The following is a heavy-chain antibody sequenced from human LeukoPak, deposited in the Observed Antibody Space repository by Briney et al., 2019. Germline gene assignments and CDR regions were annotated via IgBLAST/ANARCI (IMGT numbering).Heavy chain of an antibody. CDR1: GGSISSYY. J-gene: IGHJ3*02. V-gene: IGHV4-59*01. CDR2: IYYSGST. CDR3: ARGRGYAFDI. Sequence: KASETLSLTCTVSGGSISSYYWSWIRQPPGKGLEWIGYIYYSGSTNYNPSLKSQVTISVDTSKNQFSLKLSSVTAADTAVYYCARGRGYAFDIWGQGTMVTVSS. D-gene: IGHD1-26*01.